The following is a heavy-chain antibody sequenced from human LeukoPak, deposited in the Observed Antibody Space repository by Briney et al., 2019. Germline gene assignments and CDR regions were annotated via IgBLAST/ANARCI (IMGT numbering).Heavy chain of an antibody. D-gene: IGHD1-1*01. CDR2: IFYSGDT. CDR3: AIDKQPVYK. V-gene: IGHV4-59*01. J-gene: IGHJ4*02. CDR1: GGSPSGYH. Sequence: SETLSLTCTVSGGSPSGYHWGWIRQPPGKGLEWIGYIFYSGDTTYNPSLKSRVTISIDTPKNHFSLKMTPALAADTAIYFCAIDKQPVYKWGPGTLITVSS.